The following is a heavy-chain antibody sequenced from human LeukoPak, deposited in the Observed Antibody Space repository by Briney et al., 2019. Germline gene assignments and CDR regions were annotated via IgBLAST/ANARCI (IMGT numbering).Heavy chain of an antibody. V-gene: IGHV1-18*01. D-gene: IGHD2-2*01. J-gene: IGHJ6*03. CDR1: GYTFTSYG. CDR2: ISAYNGNT. Sequence: GASVKVSCKASGYTFTSYGISWVRQAPGQGLEGMGWISAYNGNTNYAQKLQGRVTMTTDTSTSTAYMELRSLRSDDTAVYYCARIPYCSSTSCPLNYYYYYYMDVWGKGTTVTVSS. CDR3: ARIPYCSSTSCPLNYYYYYYMDV.